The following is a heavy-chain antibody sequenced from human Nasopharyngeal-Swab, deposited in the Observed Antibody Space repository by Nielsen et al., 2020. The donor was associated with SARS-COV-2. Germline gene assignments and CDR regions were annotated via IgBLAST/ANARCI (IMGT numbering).Heavy chain of an antibody. CDR1: GFDLTKVW. CDR3: THFRGWGWFDP. V-gene: IGHV3-15*05. D-gene: IGHD3-10*01. CDR2: IKSNVDGGTT. Sequence: GESLKISCVGSGFDLTKVWMSWIRQAPGKGPEWIARIKSNVDGGTTDYAAPVKGRITRSKDDSQNALILQMNRLKSEDTGVYYCTHFRGWGWFDPWGQGTLVTVSS. J-gene: IGHJ5*02.